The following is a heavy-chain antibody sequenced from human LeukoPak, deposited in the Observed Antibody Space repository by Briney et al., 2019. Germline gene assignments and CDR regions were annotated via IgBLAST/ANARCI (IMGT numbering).Heavy chain of an antibody. CDR1: GGSLSSYY. V-gene: IGHV4-59*08. CDR2: IYYSGST. J-gene: IGHJ3*02. Sequence: SETLSLTCTVSGGSLSSYYWSWIRQPPGRRLEWIAYIYYSGSTNYNPSLKSRVTISVDTSKNQFSLKLRSVTAADTAVYYCAKYCSGGSCPYAFDMWGQGTMVTVSS. D-gene: IGHD2-15*01. CDR3: AKYCSGGSCPYAFDM.